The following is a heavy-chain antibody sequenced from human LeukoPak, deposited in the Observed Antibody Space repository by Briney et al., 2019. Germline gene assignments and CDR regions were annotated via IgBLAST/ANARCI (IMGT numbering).Heavy chain of an antibody. CDR2: INSNTGAT. D-gene: IGHD3-16*01. CDR1: GFTFTDYY. CDR3: VRDVTRGGF. Sequence: ASVKVSCKASGFTFTDYYMHWARQAPGQGLEWMGWINSNTGATNYAQNFQGGVTMTRDTSISTAYMDLSRLTSDDTAMYYCVRDVTRGGFWGQGTLVTVSS. V-gene: IGHV1-2*02. J-gene: IGHJ4*02.